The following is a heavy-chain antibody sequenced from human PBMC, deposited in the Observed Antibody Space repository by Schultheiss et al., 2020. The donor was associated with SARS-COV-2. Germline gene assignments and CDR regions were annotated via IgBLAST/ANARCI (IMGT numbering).Heavy chain of an antibody. V-gene: IGHV3-23*01. CDR3: AKDHSPRSLGVVLGY. CDR2: ISGSGGST. Sequence: GESLKISCAASGFTFSSYAMSWVRQAPGKGLEWVSAISGSGGSTYYADSVKGRFTISRDNSKNTLYLQMNSLRAEDTAVYYCAKDHSPRSLGVVLGYWGQGTLVTVSS. D-gene: IGHD3-3*01. J-gene: IGHJ4*02. CDR1: GFTFSSYA.